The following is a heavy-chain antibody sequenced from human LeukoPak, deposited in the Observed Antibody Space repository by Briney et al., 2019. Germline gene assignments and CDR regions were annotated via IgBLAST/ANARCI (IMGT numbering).Heavy chain of an antibody. V-gene: IGHV4-34*01. CDR2: INHSGST. Sequence: PSETLSLTCAVYGGSFSGYYWSWIRQPPGKGLEWIGEINHSGSTNYNPSLKSRVTISVGTSKNQFSLKLSSVTAADTAVYYCARGAVRFWSGYWDYWGQGTLVTVSS. D-gene: IGHD3-3*01. CDR3: ARGAVRFWSGYWDY. J-gene: IGHJ4*02. CDR1: GGSFSGYY.